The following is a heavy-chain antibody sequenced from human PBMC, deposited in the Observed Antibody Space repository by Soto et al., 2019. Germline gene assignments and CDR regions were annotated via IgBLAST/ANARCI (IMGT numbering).Heavy chain of an antibody. Sequence: SETLSLTCAVSGGSISSSNWWSWVRQPPGKGLEWIGEIYHSRSTNYNPSLKSRVTISVDKSKNQFSLKLSSVTAADTAVYYCARDTAGYYGSGSYYKVVDYWGQGTLVTVSS. V-gene: IGHV4-4*02. J-gene: IGHJ4*02. D-gene: IGHD3-10*01. CDR2: IYHSRST. CDR1: GGSISSSNW. CDR3: ARDTAGYYGSGSYYKVVDY.